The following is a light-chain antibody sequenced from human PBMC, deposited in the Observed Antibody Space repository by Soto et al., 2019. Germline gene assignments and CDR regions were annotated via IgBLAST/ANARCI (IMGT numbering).Light chain of an antibody. CDR3: ATWDHNLSAGV. CDR2: DNN. V-gene: IGLV1-51*01. J-gene: IGLJ3*02. CDR1: SSNIGNNY. Sequence: QSVLTQPPSVSAAPGQTVTISCSGSSSNIGNNYVSWYQQFPGTAPKLLIYDNNERPSGIPDRFSGSKSGTSATLGITGLQTGDEADYYCATWDHNLSAGVFGGGTKLTVL.